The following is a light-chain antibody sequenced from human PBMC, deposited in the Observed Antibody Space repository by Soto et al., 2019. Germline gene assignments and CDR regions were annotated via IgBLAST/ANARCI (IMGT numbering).Light chain of an antibody. CDR3: QQDGSSPQA. V-gene: IGKV3-20*01. CDR2: RAS. Sequence: EVVITQSPATLSGSPGERATLSCRASQSVNSNLAWYQQKPGQAPRLLIYRASTRATGTPARFSGSGSGTDFTLTISRREPEDFAVYYCQQDGSSPQAFGQGTKVDIK. J-gene: IGKJ1*01. CDR1: QSVNSN.